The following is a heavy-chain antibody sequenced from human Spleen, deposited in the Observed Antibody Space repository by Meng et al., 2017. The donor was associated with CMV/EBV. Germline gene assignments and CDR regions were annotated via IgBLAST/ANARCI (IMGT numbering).Heavy chain of an antibody. CDR1: GYSFTGYY. V-gene: IGHV1-8*02. Sequence: ASVKVSCKASGYSFTGYYMHWVRQASGQGLEWMGWMNPDSGNTGYAQKFQGRVTMTRNTSINTAYMELSSPRSEDTAVYYCARVSIVRGVITTGGFNYWGQGTLVTVSS. J-gene: IGHJ4*02. D-gene: IGHD3-10*01. CDR2: MNPDSGNT. CDR3: ARVSIVRGVITTGGFNY.